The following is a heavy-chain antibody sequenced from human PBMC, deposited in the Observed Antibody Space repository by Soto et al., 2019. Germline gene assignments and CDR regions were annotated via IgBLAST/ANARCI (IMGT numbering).Heavy chain of an antibody. CDR1: GGTFSSYA. CDR3: ASKYYYGSGRHYGMDV. CDR2: IIPIFGTA. V-gene: IGHV1-69*01. Sequence: QVQLVQSGAEVKKPGSSVKVSCKASGGTFSSYAISWVRQAPGQGLEWMGGIIPIFGTANYAQKFQGRVTITADESTSTAYMELSSLRSEDTAVYYCASKYYYGSGRHYGMDVWGQGTTVTVSS. D-gene: IGHD3-10*01. J-gene: IGHJ6*02.